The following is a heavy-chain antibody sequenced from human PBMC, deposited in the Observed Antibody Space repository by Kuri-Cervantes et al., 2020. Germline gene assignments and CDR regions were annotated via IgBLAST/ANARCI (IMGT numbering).Heavy chain of an antibody. J-gene: IGHJ4*02. CDR2: ISANAGTT. V-gene: IGHV3-23*01. CDR3: AKDRLRLGELSLFATPFDY. D-gene: IGHD3-16*02. Sequence: GEYLKISCAASGFIDSSYAMTWVRQAPGKGLEWVSTISANAGTTYYADSVKGRFSISRDNSKNTVYLQMNSLRAEDTALYYCAKDRLRLGELSLFATPFDYWGQGTLVTVSS. CDR1: GFIDSSYA.